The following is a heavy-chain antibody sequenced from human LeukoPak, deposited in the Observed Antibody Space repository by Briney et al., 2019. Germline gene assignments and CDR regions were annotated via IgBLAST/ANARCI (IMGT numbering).Heavy chain of an antibody. J-gene: IGHJ4*02. V-gene: IGHV4-39*07. CDR2: IFYSGST. CDR1: DGSISTSNYY. Sequence: SETLSLTCTVSDGSISTSNYYWGWIRQPPGKGLEWIGNIFYSGSTYYSPSLKSRVTISVDTSKNQFSLKLSSVTAADTAVYYCATTIFGVVMGTYYFDYWGQGTLVTVSS. D-gene: IGHD3-3*01. CDR3: ATTIFGVVMGTYYFDY.